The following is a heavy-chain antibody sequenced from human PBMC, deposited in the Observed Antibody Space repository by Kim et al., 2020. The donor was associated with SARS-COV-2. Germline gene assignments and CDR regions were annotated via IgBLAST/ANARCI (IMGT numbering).Heavy chain of an antibody. CDR3: ARRRSSSGVSFFDY. CDR2: IYPADSDT. J-gene: IGHJ4*02. CDR1: GYIFTNYW. Sequence: GESLKISCKGSGYIFTNYWIGWVRQMPGTGLEWMGIIYPADSDTRYNPSFQGQVSISADKSISTAYLQGSSLKASDTAMYYCARRRSSSGVSFFDYWGQGTLVTVSS. D-gene: IGHD6-19*01. V-gene: IGHV5-51*01.